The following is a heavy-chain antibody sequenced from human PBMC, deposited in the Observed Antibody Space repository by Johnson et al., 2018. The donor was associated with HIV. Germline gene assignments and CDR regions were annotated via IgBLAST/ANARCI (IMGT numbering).Heavy chain of an antibody. CDR1: GFPFSTYA. CDR3: ARDYCTNAVCRLSDAFDI. Sequence: QVQLVESGGGVVQPGRSLRLSCVASGFPFSTYAIHWVRQAPGKGLEWVAVISYDGSNKYYADSVKGRFTISRDNSKNTLYLQMNSLRADDTAVYYCARDYCTNAVCRLSDAFDIWGQGTMVSVSS. CDR2: ISYDGSNK. D-gene: IGHD2-8*01. J-gene: IGHJ3*02. V-gene: IGHV3-30-3*01.